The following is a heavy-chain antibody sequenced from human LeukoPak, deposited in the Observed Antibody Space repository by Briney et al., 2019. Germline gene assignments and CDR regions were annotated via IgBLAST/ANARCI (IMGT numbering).Heavy chain of an antibody. CDR1: GGSFSGNY. CDR3: ARGRGTYYYDSSGYYYVGYFVC. D-gene: IGHD3-22*01. J-gene: IGHJ4*02. V-gene: IGHV4-34*01. CDR2: INHSGST. Sequence: SETLSLTCAAYGGSFSGNYWSWIRQPPGKGLEWIGEINHSGSTNYNPSLKSRVTISVDTSKNQFSLKLSSVTAADTALYYCARGRGTYYYDSSGYYYVGYFVCLVQGSLVTVSS.